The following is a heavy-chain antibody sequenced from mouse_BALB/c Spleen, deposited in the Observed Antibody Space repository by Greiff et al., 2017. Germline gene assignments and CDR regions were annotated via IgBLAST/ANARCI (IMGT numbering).Heavy chain of an antibody. CDR2: IRNKANGYTT. V-gene: IGHV7-3*02. CDR3: ARDNRPGWDY. Sequence: EVQLVESGGGLVQPGGSLRLSCATSGFTFTDYYMSWVRQPPGKALEWLGFIRNKANGYTTEYSASVKGRFTISRDNSQSILYLQMNTLRAEDSATYYCARDNRPGWDYRGQGTSVTVSS. CDR1: GFTFTDYY. J-gene: IGHJ4*01. D-gene: IGHD3-1*01.